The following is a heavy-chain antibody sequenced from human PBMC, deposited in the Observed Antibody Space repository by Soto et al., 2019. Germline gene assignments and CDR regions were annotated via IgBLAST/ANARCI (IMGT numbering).Heavy chain of an antibody. Sequence: ASVKVSCKASGYTFTGYYVHWVRQAPGQGLEWMGWINPNSGGTIYPQKFQGRVTMTRDTSISTAYMELSSLRFDDTAMYYCATTGNSGSGTSFRVDYWGQGTLVTVSS. CDR2: INPNSGGT. D-gene: IGHD3-10*01. CDR3: ATTGNSGSGTSFRVDY. J-gene: IGHJ4*02. CDR1: GYTFTGYY. V-gene: IGHV1-2*02.